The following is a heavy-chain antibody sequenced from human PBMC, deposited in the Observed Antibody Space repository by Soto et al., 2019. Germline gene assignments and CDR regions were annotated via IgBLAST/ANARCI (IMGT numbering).Heavy chain of an antibody. CDR3: ARDMGGYYFEPNDY. CDR2: ISANNGNT. CDR1: GYTFTSYG. V-gene: IGHV1-18*01. J-gene: IGHJ4*01. D-gene: IGHD3-22*01. Sequence: ASVKVSCKASGYTFTSYGISWVRQAPGQGPEWMAWISANNGNTNYAQKLQGRVTLTTDTSTSTAYMELRSLRSDDTAVYYCARDMGGYYFEPNDYWGRGTLVTVSS.